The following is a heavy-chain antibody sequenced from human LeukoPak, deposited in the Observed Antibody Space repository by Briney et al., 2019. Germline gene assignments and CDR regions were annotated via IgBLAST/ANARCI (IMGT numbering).Heavy chain of an antibody. CDR2: ISGSGGST. V-gene: IGHV3-23*01. CDR3: AKSEVVTAMVDAFDI. J-gene: IGHJ3*02. D-gene: IGHD2-21*02. CDR1: GFKFDDYG. Sequence: GGSLRLSCAASGFKFDDYGMSWVRQAPGKGLEWVSAISGSGGSTYYADSVKGRFTISRDNSKNTLYLQMNSLRAEDAAVYYCAKSEVVTAMVDAFDIWGQGTMVTVSS.